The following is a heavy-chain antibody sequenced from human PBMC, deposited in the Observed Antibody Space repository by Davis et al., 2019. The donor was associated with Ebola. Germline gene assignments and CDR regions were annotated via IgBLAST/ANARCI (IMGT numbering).Heavy chain of an antibody. J-gene: IGHJ6*04. Sequence: HSQTLSLTCAISGDTVFGKSGAWNWIRQSPSRGLEWLGRTYYTSKWFNDYAVFLQGRITINPDTSKNQLSLQLNSVTPEDTAVYYCARGWLRGGMDVWGEGTTVTVSS. CDR3: ARGWLRGGMDV. V-gene: IGHV6-1*01. CDR2: TYYTSKWFN. D-gene: IGHD5-18*01. CDR1: GDTVFGKSGA.